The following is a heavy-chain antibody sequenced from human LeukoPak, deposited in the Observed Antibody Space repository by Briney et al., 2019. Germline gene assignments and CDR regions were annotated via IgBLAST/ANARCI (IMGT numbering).Heavy chain of an antibody. CDR1: GFTFSSYA. Sequence: GSLRLSCAASGFTFSSYAMSWIRQPPGKGLEWIGEINHSGSTNYNPSLKSRVTISVDTSKNQFSLKLSSVTAADTAVYYCARRTRYYDFWSGYRNWFDPWGQGTLVTVSS. J-gene: IGHJ5*02. CDR2: INHSGST. CDR3: ARRTRYYDFWSGYRNWFDP. V-gene: IGHV4-34*01. D-gene: IGHD3-3*01.